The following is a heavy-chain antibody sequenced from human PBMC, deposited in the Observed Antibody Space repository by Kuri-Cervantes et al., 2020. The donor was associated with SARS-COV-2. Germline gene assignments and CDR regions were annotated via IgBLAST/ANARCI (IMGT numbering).Heavy chain of an antibody. CDR1: GFTVSSSY. Sequence: GESLKISCAASGFTVSSSYMSWVRQAPGKGLEWVSSISSSSSYIYYADSVKGRFTISRDNAKNSLYLQMNSLRAEDTAVYYCARARTIAAHPENWFDPWGQGTLVTVSS. V-gene: IGHV3-21*01. CDR3: ARARTIAAHPENWFDP. CDR2: ISSSSSYI. D-gene: IGHD6-6*01. J-gene: IGHJ5*02.